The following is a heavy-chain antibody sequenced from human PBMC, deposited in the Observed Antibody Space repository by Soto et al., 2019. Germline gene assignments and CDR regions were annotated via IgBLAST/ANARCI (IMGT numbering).Heavy chain of an antibody. V-gene: IGHV1-18*01. D-gene: IGHD3-3*01. Sequence: QVQLVQSGAEVKKPGASVKVSCKASGYTFTNYGLSWVRQAPGQGLEWMGWISPYNGYTNYAQKLQGRVTMTTDTSTSTAYMELRSLRSDDTAVYYCERGKDFGVVIPSKTNWFDPWGQGTLVTVSS. CDR1: GYTFTNYG. CDR3: ERGKDFGVVIPSKTNWFDP. J-gene: IGHJ5*02. CDR2: ISPYNGYT.